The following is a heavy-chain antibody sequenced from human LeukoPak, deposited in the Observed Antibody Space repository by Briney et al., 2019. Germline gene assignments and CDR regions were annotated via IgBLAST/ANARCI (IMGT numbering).Heavy chain of an antibody. CDR1: GGSISSYY. J-gene: IGHJ4*02. CDR3: ARMPPVGGSYVY. Sequence: SETLSLTCTLSGGSISSYYWSWIRQPPGKGLEWIGYISHSGSTNYNPSLKSRVTISVDTSKNQFSLKLSSVTAADTAVYYCARMPPVGGSYVYWGQGTLVTVSS. CDR2: ISHSGST. V-gene: IGHV4-59*01. D-gene: IGHD1-26*01.